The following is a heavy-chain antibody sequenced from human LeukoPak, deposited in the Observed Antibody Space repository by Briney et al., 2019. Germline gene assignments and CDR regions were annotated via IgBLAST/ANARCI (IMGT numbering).Heavy chain of an antibody. CDR2: IYYSGST. CDR3: ARSPHSGGWCLDY. CDR1: GGSISTYY. V-gene: IGHV4-59*01. Sequence: PSETLSLTCTVSGGSISTYYWSWIRQPPGKGLEWIGYIYYSGSTNYSPSLKSRATISVDTSKNQFSLELSSVTAADTAVYYCARSPHSGGWCLDYWGQGTLVTVSS. J-gene: IGHJ4*02. D-gene: IGHD6-19*01.